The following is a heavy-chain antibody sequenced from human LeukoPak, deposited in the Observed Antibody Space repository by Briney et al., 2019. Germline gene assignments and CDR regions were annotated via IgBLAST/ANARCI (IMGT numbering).Heavy chain of an antibody. Sequence: PGGSLRLSRAASGFTFDDYGMSWVRQAPGKGLEWVSDINWNGGSTGYADSVKGRFTISRDNAKNSLYLQMNSLRAEDTALYHCARDGGAGVFDPWGQGTLVTVSS. J-gene: IGHJ5*02. V-gene: IGHV3-20*01. CDR3: ARDGGAGVFDP. CDR2: INWNGGST. CDR1: GFTFDDYG. D-gene: IGHD3-16*01.